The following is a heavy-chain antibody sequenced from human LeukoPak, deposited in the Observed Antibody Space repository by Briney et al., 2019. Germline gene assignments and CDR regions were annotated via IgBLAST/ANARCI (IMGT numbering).Heavy chain of an antibody. CDR3: ARYTSSWFFDY. CDR2: TYYRSKWYS. V-gene: IGHV6-1*01. D-gene: IGHD6-13*01. J-gene: IGHJ4*02. Sequence: SQTLSLTCAISGDSVSSTSAAWNWIRQSPSSGLEWLGRTYYRSKWYSDYAVSVRGRITVNPDTSTDQFSLQLNSVTPEDTAVYYCARYTSSWFFDYWGLGTLVTVSS. CDR1: GDSVSSTSAA.